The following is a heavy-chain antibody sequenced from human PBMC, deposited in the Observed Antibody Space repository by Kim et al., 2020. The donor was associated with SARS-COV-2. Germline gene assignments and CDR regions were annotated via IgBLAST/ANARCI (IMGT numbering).Heavy chain of an antibody. CDR2: IIPMFGTT. CDR3: AGGPVVLMMYVHRKYGMDV. Sequence: GSSVKVSCKTSGGSFRMLGVNWVRLAPGQGLEWMGGIIPMFGTTNYAQKFRDRVTITADESTNTAYMELSGLRYDDTAVYYCAGGPVVLMMYVHRKYGMDVWGQGTTVTVSS. V-gene: IGHV1-69*01. CDR1: GGSFRMLG. D-gene: IGHD2-8*01. J-gene: IGHJ6*02.